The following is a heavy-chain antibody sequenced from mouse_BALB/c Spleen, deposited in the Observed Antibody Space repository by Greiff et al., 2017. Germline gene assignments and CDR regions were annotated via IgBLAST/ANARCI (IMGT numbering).Heavy chain of an antibody. J-gene: IGHJ4*01. CDR2: INPSTGYT. V-gene: IGHV1-7*01. CDR3: ARSYYGNSYAMDY. CDR1: GYTFTSYW. Sequence: VQLQQSGAELAKPGASVKMSCKASGYTFTSYWMHWVKQRPGQGLEWIGYINPSTGYTEYNQKFKDKATLTADKSSSTAYMQLSSLTSEDSAVYYCARSYYGNSYAMDYWGQGTSVTVSS. D-gene: IGHD2-10*01.